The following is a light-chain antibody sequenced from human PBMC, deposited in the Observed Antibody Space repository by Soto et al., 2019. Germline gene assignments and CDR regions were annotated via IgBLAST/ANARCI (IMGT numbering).Light chain of an antibody. V-gene: IGKV3-11*01. CDR1: QVVGTY. J-gene: IGKJ1*01. CDR2: DAS. CDR3: QQASILPT. Sequence: YLSPRERATLSFSARQVVGTYLAWYQQKPGQAPRLLIFDASKRATGIPARFSGSGSGTDFTLTICSLEPEDFAVYCCQQASILPTFGHGTKVDI.